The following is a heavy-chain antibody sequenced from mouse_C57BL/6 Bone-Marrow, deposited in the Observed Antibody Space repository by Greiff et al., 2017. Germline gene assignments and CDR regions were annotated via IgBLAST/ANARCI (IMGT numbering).Heavy chain of an antibody. Sequence: VQLQQSGPELVKPGASVKISCKASGYSFTGYYMHWVQQRHGTILDWIGYIYPYNGVSSYNQKFKGKATLTVDKSSSIAYMELRSLTSEDSAVYYCARTETTVVCYFDYWGQGTTLTVSS. CDR1: GYSFTGYY. V-gene: IGHV1-31*01. J-gene: IGHJ2*01. CDR3: ARTETTVVCYFDY. CDR2: IYPYNGVS. D-gene: IGHD1-1*01.